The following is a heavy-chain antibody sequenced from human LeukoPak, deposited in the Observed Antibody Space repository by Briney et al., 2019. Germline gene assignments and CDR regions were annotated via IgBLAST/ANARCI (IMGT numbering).Heavy chain of an antibody. CDR3: ARHLYSESYYF. D-gene: IGHD1-26*01. J-gene: IGHJ4*02. CDR2: IFYSGTT. Sequence: PGGSLRLSCAASGFTFSSYAMSWVRQAPGKGLEWIGSIFYSGTTYYNPSLKSRVTISIDTSKNQFSLKLSSVTAADTAVYYCARHLYSESYYFWGQGTLVTVSS. CDR1: GFTFSSYA. V-gene: IGHV4-39*01.